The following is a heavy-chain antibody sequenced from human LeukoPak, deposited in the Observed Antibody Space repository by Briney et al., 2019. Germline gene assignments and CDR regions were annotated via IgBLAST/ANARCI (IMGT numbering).Heavy chain of an antibody. Sequence: SQTLSLTCTVSGGSISSGSYYWSWIRQPAGKGLEWIGRIYTSGSTNYNPSLKSRVTISVDTSKNQFSQKLSSVTAADTAVYYCARDSEDGDDAFDIWGQGTMVTVSS. CDR3: ARDSEDGDDAFDI. V-gene: IGHV4-61*02. CDR2: IYTSGST. D-gene: IGHD4-17*01. CDR1: GGSISSGSYY. J-gene: IGHJ3*02.